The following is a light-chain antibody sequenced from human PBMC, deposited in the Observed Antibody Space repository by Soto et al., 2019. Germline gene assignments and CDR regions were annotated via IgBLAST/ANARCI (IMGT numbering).Light chain of an antibody. J-gene: IGKJ1*01. V-gene: IGKV1-5*01. CDR2: HAS. CDR3: QQYNSYS. CDR1: QSISNW. Sequence: IQLTQSPSTLPASVGDRVTLTCRASQSISNWLAWYQQKPGTAPKLLIYHASILETAVPSRFSGNGSGTYFTLTISSLQPGDFATYYCQQYNSYSFGQGSRVEIK.